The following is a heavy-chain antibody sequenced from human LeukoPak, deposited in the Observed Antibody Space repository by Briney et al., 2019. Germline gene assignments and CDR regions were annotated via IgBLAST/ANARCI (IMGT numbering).Heavy chain of an antibody. V-gene: IGHV3-64D*09. CDR1: GFTFSSFA. D-gene: IGHD3-3*02. Sequence: GGSLRLSCSASGFTFSSFAMHWVRQAPGKGLEYVAAISRNGGSTYYADSVKGRFTISRDNSKNTLYLQMSSLRAEDTAVYYCAKDGIFGVVLDYFDYWGQGTLVTVSS. CDR3: AKDGIFGVVLDYFDY. J-gene: IGHJ4*02. CDR2: ISRNGGST.